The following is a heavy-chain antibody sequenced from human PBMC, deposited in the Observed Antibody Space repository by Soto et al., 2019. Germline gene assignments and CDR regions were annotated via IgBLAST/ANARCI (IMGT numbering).Heavy chain of an antibody. CDR3: ARHAPDIMTGLVEYDFDY. CDR1: GGSISSYY. J-gene: IGHJ4*02. Sequence: PSETLSLTCTVSGGSISSYYWSWIRQPPGKGLEWIGYMYYSGSSNYNPTRKSRVTMSVDTSKNQFSLKLSSVTAADTAVYYCARHAPDIMTGLVEYDFDYWGQGTLVTVSS. D-gene: IGHD3-9*01. CDR2: MYYSGSS. V-gene: IGHV4-59*08.